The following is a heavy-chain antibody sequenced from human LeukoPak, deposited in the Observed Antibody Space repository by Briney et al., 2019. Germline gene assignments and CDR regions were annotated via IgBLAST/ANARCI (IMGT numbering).Heavy chain of an antibody. CDR1: GFTFSRYG. J-gene: IGHJ6*03. D-gene: IGHD6-13*01. V-gene: IGHV3-23*01. CDR3: ARTTIATTGSFFYYFLDV. Sequence: PGGSLRLSCAASGFTFSRYGMSWVRQAPGKGLEWVSAISGSGGRTYYADSVKGRFTISRDNAKNSLYLQMSSLRAEDTALYYCARTTIATTGSFFYYFLDVWGKGTTVTVSS. CDR2: ISGSGGRT.